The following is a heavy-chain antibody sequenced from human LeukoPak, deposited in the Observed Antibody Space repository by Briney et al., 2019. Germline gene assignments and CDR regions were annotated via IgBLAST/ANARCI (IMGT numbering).Heavy chain of an antibody. CDR3: ARGEVLRFLEWLYAIDY. V-gene: IGHV1-46*01. Sequence: GASVKVSCKASGYTFTSYYMHWVRQAPGQGLEWMGIINPSGGSTSYAQKFQGRVTMTRDTSTSTVYMELSSLRSEDTAVYYCARGEVLRFLEWLYAIDYWGQGTLVTVSS. J-gene: IGHJ4*02. D-gene: IGHD3-3*01. CDR2: INPSGGST. CDR1: GYTFTSYY.